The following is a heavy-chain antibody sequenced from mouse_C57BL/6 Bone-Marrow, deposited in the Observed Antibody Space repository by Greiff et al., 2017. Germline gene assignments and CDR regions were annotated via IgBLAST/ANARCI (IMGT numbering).Heavy chain of an antibody. CDR2: IHPNSGST. Sequence: VQLQQPGAELVKPGASVKLSCKASGYTFTSYWMHWVKQRPGQGLEWIGMIHPNSGSTNYNEKFKSKATLTVDKSSSTAYMQLSSLTSEDSAVYYCARWDDYGSTWYFDVWGTGTTVTVSA. J-gene: IGHJ1*03. CDR1: GYTFTSYW. V-gene: IGHV1-64*01. CDR3: ARWDDYGSTWYFDV. D-gene: IGHD1-1*01.